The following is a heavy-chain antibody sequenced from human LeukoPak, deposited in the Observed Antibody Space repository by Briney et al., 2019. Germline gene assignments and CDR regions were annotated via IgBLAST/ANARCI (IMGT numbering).Heavy chain of an antibody. V-gene: IGHV3-23*01. CDR2: ISGSGSST. CDR3: AKGGLRITFDP. J-gene: IGHJ5*02. CDR1: GFTFSSYA. Sequence: PGGSLRLSCAASGFTFSSYAMSWVRQAPGKGLEWVSAISGSGSSTYYGDSVKGRFTISRDISKNTLYLQMNSLRAEDTAVYYCAKGGLRITFDPWGQGTLVTVSS. D-gene: IGHD3-10*01.